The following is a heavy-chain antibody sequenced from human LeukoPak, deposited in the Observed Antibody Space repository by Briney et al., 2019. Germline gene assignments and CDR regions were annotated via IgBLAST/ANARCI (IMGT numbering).Heavy chain of an antibody. CDR2: IHYSGST. CDR3: ARDGVAGGFDY. D-gene: IGHD6-19*01. J-gene: IGHJ4*02. CDR1: GGSIGSYY. Sequence: SETLSLTCTVSGGSIGSYYWNWIRQAPGKGLEWIGYIHYSGSTNHNSSLKSRVTLSVDTSRNQYSLKLCSVTAADTAVYYCARDGVAGGFDYWGQGTLVTVSS. V-gene: IGHV4-59*01.